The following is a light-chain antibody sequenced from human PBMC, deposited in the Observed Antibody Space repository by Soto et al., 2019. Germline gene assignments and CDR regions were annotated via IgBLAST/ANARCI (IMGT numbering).Light chain of an antibody. CDR3: QQYGRSSLT. Sequence: EIVLTQSPGTLSLSPGERATLSCRASQSVSSTYLAWYRQKPGQAPRLLIYGASSRATGIPDRFSGSGSGTDFTLTISRLEPEDFAVYYCQQYGRSSLTFGGGTKVEIK. J-gene: IGKJ4*01. CDR1: QSVSSTY. CDR2: GAS. V-gene: IGKV3-20*01.